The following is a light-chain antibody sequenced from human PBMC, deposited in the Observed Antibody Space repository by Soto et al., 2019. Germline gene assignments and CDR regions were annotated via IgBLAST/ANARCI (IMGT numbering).Light chain of an antibody. J-gene: IGKJ1*01. CDR3: QQYNSYST. CDR1: QSINDG. V-gene: IGKV1-5*03. Sequence: DIQMTQSPSTLSASVGDRVTITCRASQSINDGLAWYQQKPGKAPNLLIYKAASLESGVPSRFSGSASGTEFTLTISSLQPDDFATYYCQQYNSYSTFGQGTKVEIK. CDR2: KAA.